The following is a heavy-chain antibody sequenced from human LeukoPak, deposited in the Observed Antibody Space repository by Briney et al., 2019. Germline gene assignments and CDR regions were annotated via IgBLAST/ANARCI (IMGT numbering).Heavy chain of an antibody. Sequence: SETLSLTCAVSGGSISNINWWSWVRQPPGKGLEWIGEIHHSGVTNYNPSLKSQVTISLDKSNNQFSLKLNSVTAADTAVYYCAENGPWSLEYWGQGTLVTVSS. J-gene: IGHJ4*02. CDR1: GGSISNINW. CDR3: AENGPWSLEY. D-gene: IGHD2-15*01. V-gene: IGHV4-4*02. CDR2: IHHSGVT.